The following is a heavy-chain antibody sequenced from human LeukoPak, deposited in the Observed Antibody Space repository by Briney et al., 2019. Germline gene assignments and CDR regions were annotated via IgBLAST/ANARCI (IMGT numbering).Heavy chain of an antibody. CDR1: GGSISSYY. J-gene: IGHJ4*02. Sequence: PSETLSLTCTVSGGSISSYYWSWIRQPPGKGLGWIGYIYTSGSTNYNPSLKSRVTISVDTSKDQFSLKLSSVTAADTAVYYCARAKTIFGVVTTFDYWGQGTLVTVSS. V-gene: IGHV4-4*09. D-gene: IGHD3-3*01. CDR2: IYTSGST. CDR3: ARAKTIFGVVTTFDY.